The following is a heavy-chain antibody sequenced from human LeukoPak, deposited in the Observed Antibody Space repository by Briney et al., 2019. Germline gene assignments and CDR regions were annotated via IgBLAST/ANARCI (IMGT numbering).Heavy chain of an antibody. CDR3: ARSGRLDTAMQAFDI. V-gene: IGHV4-34*01. CDR1: GGSFSGYY. J-gene: IGHJ3*02. Sequence: SETLSLTCAVYGGSFSGYYWSWIRQPPGKGLEWIGEINHSGSTNYNPSLKSRVTISVDTSKNQFSLKLNSVTAADTAVYYCARSGRLDTAMQAFDIWGQGTMVTVSS. CDR2: INHSGST. D-gene: IGHD5-18*01.